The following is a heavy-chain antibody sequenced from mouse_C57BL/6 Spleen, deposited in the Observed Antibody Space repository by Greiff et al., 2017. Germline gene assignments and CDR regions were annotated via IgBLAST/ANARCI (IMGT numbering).Heavy chain of an antibody. CDR3: TTSYYYGSSYGYFDV. Sequence: EVQRVESGAELVRPGASVKLSCTASGFNIKDYYMHWVKQRPEQGLAWIGRNDPEDGDTEYAPEFQGKATMTADTSSNTAYLQLSSLTSEDTAVYYCTTSYYYGSSYGYFDVWGTGTTVTVSS. D-gene: IGHD1-1*01. CDR2: NDPEDGDT. CDR1: GFNIKDYY. V-gene: IGHV14-1*01. J-gene: IGHJ1*03.